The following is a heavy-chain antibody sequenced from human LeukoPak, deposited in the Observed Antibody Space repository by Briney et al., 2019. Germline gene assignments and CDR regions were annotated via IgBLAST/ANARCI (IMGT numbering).Heavy chain of an antibody. CDR2: FDPEDGET. CDR1: GYTLTELS. J-gene: IGHJ6*02. V-gene: IGHV1-24*01. Sequence: ASVKVSCKVSGYTLTELSMHWVRQAPGKGLEWMGGFDPEDGETIYAQKFQGRVTVTEDTSTDTAYMELSSLRSEDTAVYYCASPTYYYYGMDVWGQGTTVTVSS. CDR3: ASPTYYYYGMDV.